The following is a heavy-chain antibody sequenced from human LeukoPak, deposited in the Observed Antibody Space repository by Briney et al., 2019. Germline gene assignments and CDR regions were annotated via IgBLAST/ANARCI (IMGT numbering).Heavy chain of an antibody. Sequence: GESLKISCKASGYIFSNYWIGWVRQMPGKGLEWMGIIYPGDSDTRYSPSLQGQVTISADKSITTGYLQWSSLKASDTAMYYCARAPTSVSNPYYFDYWGQGALVTVSS. V-gene: IGHV5-51*01. CDR1: GYIFSNYW. CDR3: ARAPTSVSNPYYFDY. J-gene: IGHJ4*02. CDR2: IYPGDSDT. D-gene: IGHD4-11*01.